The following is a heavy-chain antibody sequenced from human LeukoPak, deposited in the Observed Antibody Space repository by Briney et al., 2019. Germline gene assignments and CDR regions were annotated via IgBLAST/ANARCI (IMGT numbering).Heavy chain of an antibody. CDR1: GFTFSSYA. CDR3: TKGKQQWYGSSY. V-gene: IGHV3-23*01. Sequence: GGSLRLSCAASGFTFSSYAMSWVRQAPGKGLEWVSSLSTRGGSTYYADSVKGRFTISRDNSKNTLYLQMNSLGAEDTAVYYCTKGKQQWYGSSYWGQGSLVTVSS. CDR2: LSTRGGST. D-gene: IGHD5-18*01. J-gene: IGHJ4*02.